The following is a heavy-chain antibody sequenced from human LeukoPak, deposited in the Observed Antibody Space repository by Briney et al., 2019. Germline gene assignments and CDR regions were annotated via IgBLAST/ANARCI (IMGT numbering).Heavy chain of an antibody. CDR3: AREGGTSNFY. J-gene: IGHJ4*02. CDR1: GESFSGHY. D-gene: IGHD3-16*01. Sequence: SETLSLTCAVYGESFSGHYWSWIRQTPGKGLEWIGSIYYSGSTYYNPSLKSRVTISVDTSKNQFSLKLSSVTAADTAVYYCAREGGTSNFYWGQGTLVTVSS. CDR2: IYYSGST. V-gene: IGHV4-34*01.